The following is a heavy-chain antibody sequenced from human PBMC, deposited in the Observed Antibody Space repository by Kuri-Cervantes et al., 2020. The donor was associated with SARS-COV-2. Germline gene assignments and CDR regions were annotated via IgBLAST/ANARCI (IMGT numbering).Heavy chain of an antibody. CDR1: GGSSRSSSYY. CDR2: IYYSGNT. J-gene: IGHJ4*02. V-gene: IGHV4-39*01. CDR3: ARPSLQWLVNY. Sequence: ESLKIPCTVSGGSSRSSSYYWGWIRQPPGKWLEWFGSIYYSGNTYYNPSLKSRVTISVDTSKNQFSLNLSSVTAADTAVYYCARPSLQWLVNYWGQGTLVTVSS. D-gene: IGHD6-19*01.